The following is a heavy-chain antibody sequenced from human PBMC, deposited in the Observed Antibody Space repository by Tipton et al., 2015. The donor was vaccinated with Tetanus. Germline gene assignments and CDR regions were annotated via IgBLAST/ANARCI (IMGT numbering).Heavy chain of an antibody. D-gene: IGHD1-26*01. CDR2: IYSGGST. V-gene: IGHV3-53*01. Sequence: VQLVQSGGGLIQPGGSLRLSCAASGFTVSSNYMSWVRQAPGKGLEWVSVIYSGGSTYYADSVKGRFTISRDNSKNTLYLQMNSLRAEDTAVYYCARLTHSGSYGAFDIWGQGTMVTVSS. CDR1: GFTVSSNY. CDR3: ARLTHSGSYGAFDI. J-gene: IGHJ3*02.